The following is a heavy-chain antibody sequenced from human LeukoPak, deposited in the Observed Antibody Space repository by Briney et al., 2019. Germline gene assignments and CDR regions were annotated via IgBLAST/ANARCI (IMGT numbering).Heavy chain of an antibody. D-gene: IGHD3-3*01. J-gene: IGHJ6*03. Sequence: GGSLRLSCAASGFTFTDYSMTWVRQAPGKGLEWVSSISTVSTYKFYSDSVKGRFTISRDNAKNILYLQMCSLSAEDTAVYYCARDGSGFYLYYYMDVWGRGTPVTVSS. CDR1: GFTFTDYS. CDR3: ARDGSGFYLYYYMDV. V-gene: IGHV3-21*01. CDR2: ISTVSTYK.